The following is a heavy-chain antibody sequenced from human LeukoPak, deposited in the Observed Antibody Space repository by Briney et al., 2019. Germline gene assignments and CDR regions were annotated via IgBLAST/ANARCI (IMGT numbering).Heavy chain of an antibody. Sequence: GWALRLSCAASGFTFSSYWMPWVRQAPGKGLVWVSRIKSDGSTRYADSVKGRFTISRDNAKNAVSLQMNSLRAEDTGVYYCARAPSEIGGYYPEYFRHWGQGTLVTVSP. CDR1: GFTFSSYW. D-gene: IGHD3-22*01. CDR2: IKSDGST. J-gene: IGHJ1*01. V-gene: IGHV3-74*01. CDR3: ARAPSEIGGYYPEYFRH.